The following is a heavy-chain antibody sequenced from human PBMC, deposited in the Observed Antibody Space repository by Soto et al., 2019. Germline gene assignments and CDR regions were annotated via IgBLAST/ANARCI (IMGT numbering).Heavy chain of an antibody. V-gene: IGHV3-33*01. CDR2: IWYDGSNK. Sequence: QVQLVESGGGVVQPGRSLRLSCAASGFTFSSYGMHWVRQAPGKGLEWVAVIWYDGSNKYYADSVKGRFTISRDNSKNTLYLQMNSLRAEDTAVYYCARDYAAAGTGEVYWCQVTLVTVSS. CDR3: ARDYAAAGTGEVY. CDR1: GFTFSSYG. J-gene: IGHJ4*02. D-gene: IGHD6-13*01.